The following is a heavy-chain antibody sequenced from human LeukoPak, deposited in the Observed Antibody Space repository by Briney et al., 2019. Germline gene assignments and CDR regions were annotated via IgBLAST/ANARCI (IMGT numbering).Heavy chain of an antibody. CDR1: GFTFCDYA. Sequence: WGFLRPSCAAPGFTFCDYAMSWGRQAPGGGAGWVSSISDNAGAIHYADSVKGRFTISRDNSKNTLYLQMNSLRAEDAAVYYCAKVTLSNSWDMHFDYWGQGTLVTVSS. D-gene: IGHD2/OR15-2a*01. CDR3: AKVTLSNSWDMHFDY. CDR2: ISDNAGAI. V-gene: IGHV3-23*01. J-gene: IGHJ4*02.